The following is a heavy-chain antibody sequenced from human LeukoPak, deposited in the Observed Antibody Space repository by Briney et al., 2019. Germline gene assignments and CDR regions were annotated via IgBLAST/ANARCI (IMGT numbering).Heavy chain of an antibody. J-gene: IGHJ5*02. Sequence: GGSLRLSCAASGFTLSSYVMNWVRQAPGKGLERVSSISSSSRDIYYADAVRGRSTISRDNAKNSLYLQVNSLRAEDTAVYYCAKDPWGIAVAGSFDPWGQGTLVTVSS. V-gene: IGHV3-21*04. CDR2: ISSSSRDI. CDR3: AKDPWGIAVAGSFDP. D-gene: IGHD6-19*01. CDR1: GFTLSSYV.